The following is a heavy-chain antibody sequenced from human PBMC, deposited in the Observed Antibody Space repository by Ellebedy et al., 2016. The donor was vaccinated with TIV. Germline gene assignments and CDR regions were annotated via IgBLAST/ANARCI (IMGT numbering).Heavy chain of an antibody. D-gene: IGHD1-14*01. CDR2: ISNRDRT. V-gene: IGHV4-39*01. J-gene: IGHJ6*03. CDR1: GDSISSSSDY. Sequence: SETLSLXXTVSGDSISSSSDYWVWIRQPPGKGPSWIGIISNRDRTDYNPSLKSRVFILVDASKNQFFLKLTSVTAADTAVYYCATFNQYYTYLGVWGKGTTVIISS. CDR3: ATFNQYYTYLGV.